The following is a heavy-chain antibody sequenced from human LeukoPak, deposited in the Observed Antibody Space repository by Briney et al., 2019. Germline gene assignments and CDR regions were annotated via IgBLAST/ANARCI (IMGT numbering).Heavy chain of an antibody. CDR1: GASISTTNYY. D-gene: IGHD2-8*02. Sequence: SETLSLTCTVSGASISTTNYYWGWVRQSPGKGLEWIVAIYNTGNTYFNPSLQSRVSISVDTSTNQFTLKLDSMTAADTAVYYCARQPSLRVDYYYGMDVWGQGTTVIVSS. CDR2: IYNTGNT. V-gene: IGHV4-39*01. J-gene: IGHJ6*02. CDR3: ARQPSLRVDYYYGMDV.